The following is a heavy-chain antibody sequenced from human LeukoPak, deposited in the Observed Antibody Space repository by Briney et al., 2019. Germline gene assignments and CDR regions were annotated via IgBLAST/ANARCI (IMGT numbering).Heavy chain of an antibody. CDR3: ARATSRRGVVLFDWFDP. J-gene: IGHJ5*02. Sequence: ASVKVSCKASGGTFSSYAISWVRQAPGQGLEWMGGIIPIFGTANYAQKFQGRVTITADESTSTAYMELSSLRSEDTAVYYCARATSRRGVVLFDWFDPWGQGTLVTVSS. V-gene: IGHV1-69*13. CDR2: IIPIFGTA. D-gene: IGHD3-3*01. CDR1: GGTFSSYA.